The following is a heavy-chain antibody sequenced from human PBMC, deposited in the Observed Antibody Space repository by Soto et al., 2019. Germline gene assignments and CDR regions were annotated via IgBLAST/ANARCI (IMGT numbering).Heavy chain of an antibody. CDR2: IYYSGST. CDR1: GGSISSGDDF. Sequence: SETLSLTCTVSGGSISSGDDFWTWIRQPPGKGLEWIGYIYYSGSTYYNPSLKSRLTMSVDTSKNQFSLKLSSVTAADTAVYYCARDRAKWKDYYYYGMDVWGQGTTVTV. CDR3: ARDRAKWKDYYYYGMDV. J-gene: IGHJ6*02. D-gene: IGHD1-20*01. V-gene: IGHV4-30-4*01.